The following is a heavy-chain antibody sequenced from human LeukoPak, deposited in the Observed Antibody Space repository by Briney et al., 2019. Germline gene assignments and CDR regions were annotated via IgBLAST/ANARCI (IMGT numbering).Heavy chain of an antibody. CDR1: GGTFSSYA. J-gene: IGHJ4*02. Sequence: SVKVSCKASGGTFSSYAISWVRQAPGQGLEWMGGIIPIFGTANYAQKFQGRVTITADKSTSTAYMELSSLRSEDTAVYYCARDENYYDSSGYYPFDYWGQGTLVTVSS. CDR2: IIPIFGTA. D-gene: IGHD3-22*01. V-gene: IGHV1-69*06. CDR3: ARDENYYDSSGYYPFDY.